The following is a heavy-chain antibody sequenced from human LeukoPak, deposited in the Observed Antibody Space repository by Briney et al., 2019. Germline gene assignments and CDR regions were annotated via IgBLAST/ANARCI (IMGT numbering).Heavy chain of an antibody. CDR1: GFTFRSYW. V-gene: IGHV3-74*01. CDR2: INGDGSST. Sequence: GGSLRLSCAASGFTFRSYWMHWVRQAPGKGLVWVSRINGDGSSTSYEDSVKGRFTISRDNAKNTLYLQMKSLRAEDTAVYYCARDTRYGDGYKYWGQATLVTVSS. CDR3: ARDTRYGDGYKY. J-gene: IGHJ4*02. D-gene: IGHD5-24*01.